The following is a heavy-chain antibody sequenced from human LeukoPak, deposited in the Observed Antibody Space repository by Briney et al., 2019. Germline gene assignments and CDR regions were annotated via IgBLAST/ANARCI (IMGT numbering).Heavy chain of an antibody. V-gene: IGHV3-7*04. D-gene: IGHD6-13*01. CDR1: GFFFSSYW. CDR2: IKRDGSEK. J-gene: IGHJ4*02. Sequence: PGGSLTLSCAGSGFFFSSYWMSWVRQAPGKGLEWVANIKRDGSEKSYVDSVKGRFTISRDNLKNSLFLQMNSLRVEDTAVYYCARVGSSLTYYFDYWGQGTLVTVSS. CDR3: ARVGSSLTYYFDY.